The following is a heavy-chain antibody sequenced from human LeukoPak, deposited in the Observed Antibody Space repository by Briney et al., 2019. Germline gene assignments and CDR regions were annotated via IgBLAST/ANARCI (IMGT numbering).Heavy chain of an antibody. CDR2: IHYSGST. Sequence: TSETLSLTCTVSGGTISSYYWNWIRQPPGKGLEWIGYIHYSGSTKYNPSLKSRVTISVDTSKNQFSLKLSSVTAADTAVYYCARWYSSGWAFDYWGQGTLVTVSS. CDR3: ARWYSSGWAFDY. D-gene: IGHD6-19*01. V-gene: IGHV4-59*08. J-gene: IGHJ4*02. CDR1: GGTISSYY.